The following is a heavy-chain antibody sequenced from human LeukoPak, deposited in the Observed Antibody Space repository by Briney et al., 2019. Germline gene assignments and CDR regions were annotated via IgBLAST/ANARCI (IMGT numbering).Heavy chain of an antibody. Sequence: PSETLSLTCAVYGGSFSGYYWSWIRQPPGKGLEWIGEINHSGSTNYNPSPKSRVTISADKSKKQFSLRLTSVTAADTAVYYCAREGSGSYLGYYYYMEVWGTGTTVTVSS. CDR3: AREGSGSYLGYYYYMEV. V-gene: IGHV4-34*01. J-gene: IGHJ6*03. CDR2: INHSGST. CDR1: GGSFSGYY. D-gene: IGHD3-10*01.